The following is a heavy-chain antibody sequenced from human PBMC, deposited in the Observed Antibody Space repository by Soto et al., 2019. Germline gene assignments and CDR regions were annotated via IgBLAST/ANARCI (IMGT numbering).Heavy chain of an antibody. CDR3: AHFPDAYCSGGSCYSDY. CDR2: IYWDDDK. V-gene: IGHV2-5*02. J-gene: IGHJ4*02. CDR1: GFSLSTSGVG. Sequence: ESGPTLVNPTHTLTLTCTFSGFSLSTSGVGVGWIRQPPGKALEWLALIYWDDDKRYSPSLKSRLTITKDTSKNQVVLTMTNMDPVDTATYYCAHFPDAYCSGGSCYSDYWGQGTLVTVSS. D-gene: IGHD2-15*01.